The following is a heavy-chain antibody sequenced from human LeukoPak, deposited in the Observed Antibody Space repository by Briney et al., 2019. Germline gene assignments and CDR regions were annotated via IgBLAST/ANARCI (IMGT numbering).Heavy chain of an antibody. CDR2: ISGSGGST. D-gene: IGHD6-19*01. V-gene: IGHV3-23*01. CDR1: GFTFSSYA. Sequence: GGSLRLSCAAPGFTFSSYAMTWVRQAPGKGLEWVSGISGSGGSTYYADSVKGRFTISRDNSKNTLYLQMNSLRADDTAVYYCARATSSSGWYYFDYWGQGTLVTVSS. J-gene: IGHJ4*02. CDR3: ARATSSSGWYYFDY.